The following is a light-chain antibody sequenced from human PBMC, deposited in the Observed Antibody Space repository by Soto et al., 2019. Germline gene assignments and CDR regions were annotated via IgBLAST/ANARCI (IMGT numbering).Light chain of an antibody. CDR1: SSDVGTYDY. CDR2: GVT. J-gene: IGLJ1*01. V-gene: IGLV2-8*01. Sequence: QSALTQPPSASGSPGQSVTLSCTGTSSDVGTYDYVSWYQQYPGKAPKLLIYGVTRRPSGVPDRFSGSKSGNTAALTVSGLQAEDEAYYYCSSYAGRSMYVFGTGPNLTVL. CDR3: SSYAGRSMYV.